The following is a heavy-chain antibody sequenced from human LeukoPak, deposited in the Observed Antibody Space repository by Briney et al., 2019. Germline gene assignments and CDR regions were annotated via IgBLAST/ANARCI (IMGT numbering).Heavy chain of an antibody. CDR2: ISAYNGNT. J-gene: IGHJ4*02. CDR3: ARDTTRDVDTLLHEFDY. Sequence: ASVKVSCKASGYTFTSYGISWVRQAPGQGLEWMGWISAYNGNTNYAQKLQGRVTVTTDTSTSTAYMELRSLRSDDTAVYYCARDTTRDVDTLLHEFDYWGQGTLVTVSS. D-gene: IGHD1-14*01. CDR1: GYTFTSYG. V-gene: IGHV1-18*01.